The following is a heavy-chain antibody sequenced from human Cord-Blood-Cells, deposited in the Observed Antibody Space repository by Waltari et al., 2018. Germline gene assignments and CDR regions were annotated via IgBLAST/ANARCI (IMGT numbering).Heavy chain of an antibody. V-gene: IGHV4-31*03. CDR3: ARDPRRYCSGGSCLEGFDP. J-gene: IGHJ5*02. CDR1: GGSISSGGYY. D-gene: IGHD2-15*01. CDR2: IYYSGST. Sequence: QVQLQESGPGLVKPSQTLSLTCTVSGGSISSGGYYWSWIRQHPGKGLEWIGYIYYSGSTYYNPSLKSRVTISVDTSKNQFSLKLSSVTAADTAVYYCARDPRRYCSGGSCLEGFDPWGQGTLVTVSS.